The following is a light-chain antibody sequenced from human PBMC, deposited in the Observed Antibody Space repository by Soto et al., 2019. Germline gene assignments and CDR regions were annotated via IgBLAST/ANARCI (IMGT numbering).Light chain of an antibody. CDR3: QQRSNWGGT. CDR2: DAS. J-gene: IGKJ1*01. Sequence: EIVLTQSPATLSLSPGERATLSCRASQSVSSYLAWYQQKPGQAPRLLIYDASNRATGIPARFSGSGSGTDFTLTISSLEPEDFAVYYGQQRSNWGGTFGQGTKVESK. V-gene: IGKV3-11*01. CDR1: QSVSSY.